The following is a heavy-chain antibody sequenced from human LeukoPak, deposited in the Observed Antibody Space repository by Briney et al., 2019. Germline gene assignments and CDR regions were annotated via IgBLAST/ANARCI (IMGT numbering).Heavy chain of an antibody. D-gene: IGHD2-2*02. CDR2: IYYSGST. V-gene: IGHV4-30-4*08. Sequence: SQTLSLTCTVSGGSISSGDYYWSWIRQPPGKGLEWIWYIYYSGSTYYNPSLKSRVTISVDTSKNQFSLKLSSVTAADTAVYYCARTCSSTSCYKFGYYYYYMDVWGKGTTVTVSS. J-gene: IGHJ6*03. CDR1: GGSISSGDYY. CDR3: ARTCSSTSCYKFGYYYYYMDV.